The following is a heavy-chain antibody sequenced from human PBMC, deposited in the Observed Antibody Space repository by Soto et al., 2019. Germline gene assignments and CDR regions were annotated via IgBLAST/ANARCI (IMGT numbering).Heavy chain of an antibody. V-gene: IGHV3-11*01. CDR1: GGSISSYY. CDR3: ASPTVTPHYXMDV. Sequence: LSLTCTASGGSISSYYWSWIRQAPGKGLEWVSYISSSGSTIYYADSVKGRFTISRDNAKNSLYLQMNSLRAEDTAVYYCASPTVTPHYXMDVWGQGTTVTVSS. J-gene: IGHJ6*02. CDR2: ISSSGSTI. D-gene: IGHD4-17*01.